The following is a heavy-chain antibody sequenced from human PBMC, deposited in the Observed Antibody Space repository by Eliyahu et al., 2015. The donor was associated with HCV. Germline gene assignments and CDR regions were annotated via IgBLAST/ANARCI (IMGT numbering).Heavy chain of an antibody. CDR2: IYWDDDE. D-gene: IGHD2-15*01. CDR3: AHENRGTTPLDH. J-gene: IGHJ4*02. V-gene: IGHV2-5*02. Sequence: QITLKESGPTLVKPTQTLTLTCTFSGFSLSXXGMGVXWIRQPPGKAFEXLALIYWDDDERYSPSLKSRLTIRKDTSKNQVVLTMTNMDPVDTATYYCAHENRGTTPLDHWGQGTLVTVSS. CDR1: GFSLSXXGMG.